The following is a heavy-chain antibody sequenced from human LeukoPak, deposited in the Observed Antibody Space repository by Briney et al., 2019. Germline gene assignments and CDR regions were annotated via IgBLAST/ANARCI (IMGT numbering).Heavy chain of an antibody. D-gene: IGHD1-20*01. Sequence: GRSLRRSCAASGFTFDDHARHWVRQVPGKGLEWVAGISWNSGNTGYVDSVKGRFTISRDNAKKSLYLQMNSLRAEDMALYYFAKDSYFFSITGTFDIWGRGRMVAVSS. CDR1: GFTFDDHA. V-gene: IGHV3-9*03. J-gene: IGHJ3*02. CDR3: AKDSYFFSITGTFDI. CDR2: ISWNSGNT.